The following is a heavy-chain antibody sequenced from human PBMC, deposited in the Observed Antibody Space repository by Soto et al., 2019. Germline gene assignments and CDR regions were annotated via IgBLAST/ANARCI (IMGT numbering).Heavy chain of an antibody. J-gene: IGHJ4*02. V-gene: IGHV3-48*04. Sequence: EVHLVESGGDLVQLGGSLRLSCAASGFSFSSFSMNWVRQAPGKGLEWVSYISGSGTTTYYADSVKGRFTISRDNAKNSLYLQMNSLQAEDTAVYYCARLGDYGSGSYWGQGTLVTVSS. CDR1: GFSFSSFS. D-gene: IGHD3-10*01. CDR3: ARLGDYGSGSY. CDR2: ISGSGTTT.